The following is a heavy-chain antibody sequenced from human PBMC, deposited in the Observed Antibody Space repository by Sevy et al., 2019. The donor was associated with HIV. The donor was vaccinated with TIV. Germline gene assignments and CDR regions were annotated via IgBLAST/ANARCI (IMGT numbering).Heavy chain of an antibody. CDR1: GGSIGHYY. CDR3: VRRGGLVDYGMDV. D-gene: IGHD3-3*01. Sequence: SETLSLTCTVSGGSIGHYYWSWIRQPPGKGLEWIAYVYYTGSTNYNPSLKGRVTITLDTPKNQFSLNVSSLTAADTAVYYCVRRGGLVDYGMDVWGQGTTVTVSS. J-gene: IGHJ6*02. V-gene: IGHV4-59*01. CDR2: VYYTGST.